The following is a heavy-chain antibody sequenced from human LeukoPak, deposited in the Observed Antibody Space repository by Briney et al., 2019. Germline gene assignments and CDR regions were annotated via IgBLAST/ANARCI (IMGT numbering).Heavy chain of an antibody. CDR3: AKDEGVVLSTSFDFGH. D-gene: IGHD3-10*01. J-gene: IGHJ4*02. CDR1: GFTFSTYA. Sequence: GGSLRLSCVVSGFTFSTYAMSWVRQAPGKGLEWVAFISGSGRNTYYADSVKGRFTISRDNFRNTLSLQMNSLRPDDTAIYYCAKDEGVVLSTSFDFGHWGQGTLVAVSS. CDR2: ISGSGRNT. V-gene: IGHV3-23*01.